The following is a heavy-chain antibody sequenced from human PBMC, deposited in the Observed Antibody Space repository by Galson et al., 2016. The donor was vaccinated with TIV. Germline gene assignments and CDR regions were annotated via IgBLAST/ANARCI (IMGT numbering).Heavy chain of an antibody. CDR2: IIPLLGIG. D-gene: IGHD3-22*01. J-gene: IGHJ1*01. CDR1: GGTLSRFT. Sequence: SVKVSCKASGGTLSRFTVSWVRQAPGQGLEWMGRIIPLLGIGNHAQKFQNRVAITADRSTSAAYMELSSLKSEDTAAYYCAIYVSSGYYSAEFFQQWGQGTLLIV. V-gene: IGHV1-69*02. CDR3: AIYVSSGYYSAEFFQQ.